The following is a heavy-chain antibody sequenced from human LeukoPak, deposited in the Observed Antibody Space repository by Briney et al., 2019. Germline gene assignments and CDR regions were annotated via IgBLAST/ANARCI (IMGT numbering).Heavy chain of an antibody. CDR2: IYSGGST. Sequence: GGSLRLSCAASGFTVSSNYMSWVRQAPGKGLEWVSVIYSGGSTYYADSVKGRFTISGDNSKNTLYLQMNSLRAEDTAVYYCARDTIVSGAFDYWGQGTLVTVSS. V-gene: IGHV3-53*01. J-gene: IGHJ4*02. D-gene: IGHD3-10*01. CDR3: ARDTIVSGAFDY. CDR1: GFTVSSNY.